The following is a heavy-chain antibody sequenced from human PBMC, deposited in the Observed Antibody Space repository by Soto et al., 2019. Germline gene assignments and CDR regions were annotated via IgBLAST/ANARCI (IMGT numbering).Heavy chain of an antibody. CDR2: VSTSGGST. V-gene: IGHV3-23*01. D-gene: IGHD6-25*01. CDR3: AKGSASGLPYYFDY. CDR1: GFIFSSYA. Sequence: GGSLRLSCAASGFIFSSYAMSWVRQAPGKGLEWISAVSTSGGSTYHADSVKGRFTVSRDNTKYTLFLQMNSLRAEDTAVYYCAKGSASGLPYYFDYWGQGTLVTVSS. J-gene: IGHJ4*02.